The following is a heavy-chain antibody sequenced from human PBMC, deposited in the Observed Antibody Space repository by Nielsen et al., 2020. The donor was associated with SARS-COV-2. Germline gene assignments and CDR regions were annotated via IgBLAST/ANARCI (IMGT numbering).Heavy chain of an antibody. Sequence: GESLKISCAASGFTFSTYAMNWVRQAPGKGLEWVGRIKSKTDGGTTDYAAPVKGRFTISRDDSKNTLYLQMNSLKTEDTAVYYCTSEDIVVVVAVYIWGQGTMVTVSS. CDR3: TSEDIVVVVAVYI. D-gene: IGHD2-15*01. J-gene: IGHJ3*02. V-gene: IGHV3-15*01. CDR2: IKSKTDGGTT. CDR1: GFTFSTYA.